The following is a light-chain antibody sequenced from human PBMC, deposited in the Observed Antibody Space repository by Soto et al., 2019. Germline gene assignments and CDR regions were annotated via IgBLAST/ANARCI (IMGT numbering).Light chain of an antibody. CDR3: QSYDNSLSHVV. CDR2: GDN. V-gene: IGLV1-40*01. J-gene: IGLJ2*01. CDR1: NSNIGSFYD. Sequence: QSVLTQPPSVSGAPGQRVTIPCTGSNSNIGSFYDVHWYQQLPGTVPKLLIYGDNNRPSGVPDRFSGSKSGTSASLAITGLRAEDEADYYCQSYDNSLSHVVFGGGTKVTVL.